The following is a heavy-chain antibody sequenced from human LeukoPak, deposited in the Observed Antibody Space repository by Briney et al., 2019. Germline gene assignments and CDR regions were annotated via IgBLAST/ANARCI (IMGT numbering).Heavy chain of an antibody. CDR3: TRLVVLLPGDSSGHRIHAFDI. CDR1: GFTFSGSA. D-gene: IGHD3-22*01. CDR2: IRSKANSYAT. V-gene: IGHV3-73*01. J-gene: IGHJ3*02. Sequence: GGSLRLSCAASGFTFSGSAMHWVRQASGKGLEWVGRIRSKANSYATAYAASVKDRFTISRDDSKNTAYLQMNSLKTEDTAVYYCTRLVVLLPGDSSGHRIHAFDIWGQGTMVTVSS.